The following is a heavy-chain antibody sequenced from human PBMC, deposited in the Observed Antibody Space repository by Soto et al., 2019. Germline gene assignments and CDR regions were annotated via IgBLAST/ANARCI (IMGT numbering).Heavy chain of an antibody. Sequence: GGSLRLSCAASGFTFSGSAMHWVRQASGKGLEWVGRIRSKANSYATAYAASVKGRFTISRDDSKNTAYLQMNSLKTEDTAVYYCTRWTRGVINYYYYMDVWGKGTKVTVSS. CDR1: GFTFSGSA. V-gene: IGHV3-73*01. D-gene: IGHD3-16*02. J-gene: IGHJ6*03. CDR2: IRSKANSYAT. CDR3: TRWTRGVINYYYYMDV.